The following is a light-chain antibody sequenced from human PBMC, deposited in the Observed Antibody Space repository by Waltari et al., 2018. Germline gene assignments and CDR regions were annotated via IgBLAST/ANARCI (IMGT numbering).Light chain of an antibody. CDR1: SSNTGRDT. V-gene: IGLV1-44*01. Sequence: QSVLTQPPSASGTPGQRVTISCPGSSSNTGRDTVNWYQQVPGTAPKLLIYGNDQRPSGVPDRFSGSKSGTSASLAITGLQSEDEADYYCATWDDSLNGRVFGGGTKLTVL. CDR3: ATWDDSLNGRV. J-gene: IGLJ3*02. CDR2: GND.